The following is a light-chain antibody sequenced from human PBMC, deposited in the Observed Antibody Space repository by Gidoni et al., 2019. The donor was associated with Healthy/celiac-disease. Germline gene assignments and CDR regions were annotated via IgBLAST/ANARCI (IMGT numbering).Light chain of an antibody. CDR1: QSISSS. V-gene: IGKV1-39*01. CDR2: AAS. Sequence: IKMTQSPSSLSASVGERITITFRASQSISSSLNWYQQKPGKAPKRLIYAASSLQSGVPSRFSGSGSGTDFTLIISSLQPEDFATYYCQQSYSTPPTCGGGTKVEIK. CDR3: QQSYSTPPT. J-gene: IGKJ4*01.